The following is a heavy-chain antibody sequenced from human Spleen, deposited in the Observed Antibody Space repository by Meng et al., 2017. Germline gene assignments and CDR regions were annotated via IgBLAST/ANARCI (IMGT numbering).Heavy chain of an antibody. CDR3: ARWGGPVMTAAAGPTAFDI. D-gene: IGHD6-13*01. V-gene: IGHV3-48*03. CDR2: ISTSGDSI. J-gene: IGHJ3*02. CDR1: GFTFSSYE. Sequence: GESLKISCAASGFTFSSYEMNWVRQAPGKGLELVSYISTSGDSIYYADSVKGRFTISRDNAKKSLYLQMNSLRAEDTAVYYCARWGGPVMTAAAGPTAFDIWGQGTMVTVSS.